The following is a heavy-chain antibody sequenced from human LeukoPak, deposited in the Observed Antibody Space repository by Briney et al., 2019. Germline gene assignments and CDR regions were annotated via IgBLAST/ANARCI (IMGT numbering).Heavy chain of an antibody. V-gene: IGHV3-23*01. Sequence: GGSLRLSCAASGFTFSSYAMSWVRQAPGKGLEWVSAISGSGGSTYYADSVKGRFTISRDNSKNTLYLQMNSLGAEDTAVYYCAKDPSGLLWFGEFRGEDYWGQGTLVTVSS. J-gene: IGHJ4*02. D-gene: IGHD3-10*01. CDR2: ISGSGGST. CDR1: GFTFSSYA. CDR3: AKDPSGLLWFGEFRGEDY.